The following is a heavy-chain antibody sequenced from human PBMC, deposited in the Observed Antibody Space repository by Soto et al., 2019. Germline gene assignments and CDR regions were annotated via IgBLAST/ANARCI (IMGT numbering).Heavy chain of an antibody. V-gene: IGHV4-30-4*02. D-gene: IGHD6-19*01. Sequence: SETLSLTCTVSGGSISSGDYYWSWIRQPPGKGLEWIGYIYYRGSTYYNPSLKSRVTISVDTSKNQFSLKLSSVTAADTAVYYCARDKVDIGVSGTHYYYGMDVWGQGTTVTVSS. CDR2: IYYRGST. CDR3: ARDKVDIGVSGTHYYYGMDV. J-gene: IGHJ6*02. CDR1: GGSISSGDYY.